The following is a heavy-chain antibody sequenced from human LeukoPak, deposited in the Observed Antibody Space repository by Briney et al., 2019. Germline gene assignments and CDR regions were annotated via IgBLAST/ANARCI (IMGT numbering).Heavy chain of an antibody. CDR2: IYYTGTT. CDR1: GGSMSTYY. Sequence: SETLSLTCTVSGGSMSTYYWSWIRQSPGKGLDWIGHIYYTGTTSYNPSLKSRVSVSIDSSKNQFSLKLSSVTAADTAVYYCARHIQYYYGSGSSDYWGQGTLVTVSS. D-gene: IGHD3-10*01. CDR3: ARHIQYYYGSGSSDY. J-gene: IGHJ4*02. V-gene: IGHV4-59*08.